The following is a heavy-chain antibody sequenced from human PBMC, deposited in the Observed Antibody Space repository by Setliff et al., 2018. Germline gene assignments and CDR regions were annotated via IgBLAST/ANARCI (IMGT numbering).Heavy chain of an antibody. CDR3: AGEFYSFWNGYTDRQYYFYGMDV. D-gene: IGHD3-3*01. CDR2: IIPVFGTA. Sequence: SVKVSCKASGGTFSSYAISWVRQAPGQGFEWMGGIIPVFGTADYAQKFQGRVTITADESTTTFYMEVSSLRSDDTAVYYCAGEFYSFWNGYTDRQYYFYGMDVWGQGTTVTVSS. J-gene: IGHJ6*02. V-gene: IGHV1-69*13. CDR1: GGTFSSYA.